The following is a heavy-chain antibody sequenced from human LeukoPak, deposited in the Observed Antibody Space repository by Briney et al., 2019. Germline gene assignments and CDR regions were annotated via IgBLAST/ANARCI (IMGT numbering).Heavy chain of an antibody. V-gene: IGHV1-69*10. Sequence: SVKVSCKASGGTFSSYAISWVRQAPGQGLEWMGGIIPILGTANYAQKFQGRVTITADKSTSTAYMELSSLRSEDTAVYYCARSSIIAAAGPYYFDYWGQGTLVTVSS. CDR3: ARSSIIAAAGPYYFDY. CDR2: IIPILGTA. D-gene: IGHD6-13*01. CDR1: GGTFSSYA. J-gene: IGHJ4*02.